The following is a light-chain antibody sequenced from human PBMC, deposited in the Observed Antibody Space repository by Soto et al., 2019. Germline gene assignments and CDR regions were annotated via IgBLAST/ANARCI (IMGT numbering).Light chain of an antibody. V-gene: IGKV3-20*01. CDR1: QSLSSNY. Sequence: EIELTQSPGTLFLSPGERATLSCRASQSLSSNYLAWYQQKPGQAPRLLIYGASSRATGIPDRFSGSGSGTDFPLTISSLEPEDVSVFLCQHDGLSFTWTFGQGTKVEI. CDR3: QHDGLSFTWT. CDR2: GAS. J-gene: IGKJ1*01.